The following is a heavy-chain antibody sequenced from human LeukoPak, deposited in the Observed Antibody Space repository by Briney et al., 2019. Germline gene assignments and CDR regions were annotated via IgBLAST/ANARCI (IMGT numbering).Heavy chain of an antibody. D-gene: IGHD3-22*01. J-gene: IGHJ4*02. Sequence: GRSLRLSCAASGFTFDDYAMRWVRQAPGKGLEWVSGISWNSGSIGYADSVKGRFTISRDNAKNSLYLQMNSLRAEDTALYYCAKAVGGYYYDGWGQGTLVTVSS. CDR2: ISWNSGSI. CDR3: AKAVGGYYYDG. CDR1: GFTFDDYA. V-gene: IGHV3-9*01.